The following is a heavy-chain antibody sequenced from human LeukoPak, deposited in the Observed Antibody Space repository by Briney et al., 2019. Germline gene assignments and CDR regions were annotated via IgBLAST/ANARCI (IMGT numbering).Heavy chain of an antibody. CDR1: GGSISSGDYY. CDR3: ARDGRFCINGVCSYYYMDV. V-gene: IGHV4-61*02. J-gene: IGHJ6*03. Sequence: PSETLSLTCTVSGGSISSGDYYWNWIRQTAGKGLEWIGRIYTSGSTNYNPSPKSRVTISVDTSKSQFSLKLSSVTAADTAVYYCARDGRFCINGVCSYYYMDVWGKGTKVTVSS. CDR2: IYTSGST. D-gene: IGHD2-8*01.